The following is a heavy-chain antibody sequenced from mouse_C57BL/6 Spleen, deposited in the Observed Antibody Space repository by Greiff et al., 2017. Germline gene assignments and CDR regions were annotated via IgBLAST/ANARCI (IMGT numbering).Heavy chain of an antibody. CDR2: IYPGDGDT. Sequence: VQLQQSGAELVKPGASVKISCKASGYAFSSYWMNWVKQRPGKGLEWIGQIYPGDGDTNYNGKFKGKATLTADTSSSTAYMQLSSLTSEDSAVYFCARDYGEDYYYAMDYWGQGTSVTVS. V-gene: IGHV1-80*01. J-gene: IGHJ4*01. CDR3: ARDYGEDYYYAMDY. CDR1: GYAFSSYW. D-gene: IGHD2-4*01.